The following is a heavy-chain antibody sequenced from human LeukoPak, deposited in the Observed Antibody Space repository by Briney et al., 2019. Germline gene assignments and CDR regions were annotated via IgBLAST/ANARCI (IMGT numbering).Heavy chain of an antibody. J-gene: IGHJ4*02. V-gene: IGHV4-34*01. CDR2: INHSGST. CDR1: GGSFSGYY. D-gene: IGHD6-19*01. CDR3: ARGLDKSSGPDY. Sequence: SETLSLTCAVYGGSFSGYYWSWIRQPPGKGLEWIGEINHSGSTNYNPPLKSRVTISVDTSKNQFSLKLSSVTAADTAVYYCARGLDKSSGPDYWGQGTLVTVSS.